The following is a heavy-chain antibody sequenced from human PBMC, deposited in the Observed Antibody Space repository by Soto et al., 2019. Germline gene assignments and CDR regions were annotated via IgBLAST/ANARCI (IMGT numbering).Heavy chain of an antibody. V-gene: IGHV4-38-2*02. J-gene: IGHJ4*02. CDR3: VRDFGDLHDFLSDSDY. CDR2: VFHSGTT. CDR1: GASINGGYY. Sequence: PSMPRSVSRAVSGASINGGYYRGWIRRSKGKGLDCIGSVFHSGTTYYTPPLKTRLTISVDTSKNQFSLELNAVTAADTAVYYCVRDFGDLHDFLSDSDYLGQ. D-gene: IGHD3-3*01.